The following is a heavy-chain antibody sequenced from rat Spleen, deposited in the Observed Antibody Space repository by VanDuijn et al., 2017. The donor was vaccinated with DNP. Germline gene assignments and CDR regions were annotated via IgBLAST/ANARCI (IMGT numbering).Heavy chain of an antibody. J-gene: IGHJ2*01. V-gene: IGHV2-1*01. CDR2: IWSGGST. CDR1: EFSLTSNS. CDR3: TRSAWPSFDY. Sequence: QVQLKESGPGLVQPSQTLSLTCTVSEFSLTSNSVHWVRQPPGKGLEWVGAIWSGGSTDYNSALKSRLSISRDTSKSQVFLKMNSLQTEDTAIYFCTRSAWPSFDYWGQGVMVTVSS.